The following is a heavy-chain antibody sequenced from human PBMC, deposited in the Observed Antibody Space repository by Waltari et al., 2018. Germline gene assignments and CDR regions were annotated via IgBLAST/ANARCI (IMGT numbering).Heavy chain of an antibody. CDR1: GFTLGGFS. CDR3: ATEPAPGAGINY. D-gene: IGHD6-19*01. V-gene: IGHV3-48*01. Sequence: EVQLVESGGGFVQPGGSLRLSCLGSGFTLGGFSMHWIRQAPGKGLEWVAYISASRAAIYYAESVKGRFTISRDNAKNSLFLQMTNLGVEDTAVYYCATEPAPGAGINYWGQGILVTVSS. CDR2: ISASRAAI. J-gene: IGHJ4*02.